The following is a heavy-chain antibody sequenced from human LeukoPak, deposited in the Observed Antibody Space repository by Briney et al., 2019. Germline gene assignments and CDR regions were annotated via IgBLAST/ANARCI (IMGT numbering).Heavy chain of an antibody. J-gene: IGHJ5*02. V-gene: IGHV1-8*01. CDR3: ARGHYYGSGSSRFDP. CDR2: MNPNSGNT. Sequence: ASVKVSCKASGYTFTSYDINWVRQATGRGLEWMGWMNPNSGNTGYAQKFQGRVTMTRNTSISTAYMELSSLRSEDTAVYYCARGHYYGSGSSRFDPWGQGTLVTVSS. D-gene: IGHD3-10*01. CDR1: GYTFTSYD.